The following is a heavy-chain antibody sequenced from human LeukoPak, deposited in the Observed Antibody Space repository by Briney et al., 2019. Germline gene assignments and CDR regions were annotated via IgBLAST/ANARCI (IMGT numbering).Heavy chain of an antibody. CDR3: AKGIYSSGWSYFDY. CDR2: ISTSGGST. CDR1: GFTFSSYA. J-gene: IGHJ4*01. V-gene: IGHV3-23*01. D-gene: IGHD6-19*01. Sequence: GGSLTLSCAASGFTFSSYAMSWVRQAPGKGLEWVSGISTSGGSTGYADSVKGRFTISRDNSKNTLYLQMNSLRAEDTAVYYCAKGIYSSGWSYFDYWGHGTLVTVSS.